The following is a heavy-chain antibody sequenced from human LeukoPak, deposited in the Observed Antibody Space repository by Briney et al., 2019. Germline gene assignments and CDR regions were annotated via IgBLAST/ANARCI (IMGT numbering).Heavy chain of an antibody. J-gene: IGHJ4*02. CDR2: IYYSGST. CDR1: GGSISSYY. V-gene: IGHV4-59*01. CDR3: ARTYDSSGYFFDY. Sequence: SETLSLTCTVSGGSISSYYWSWIRQPPGKGLEWIGYIYYSGSTNYNPSPKSRVTISVDTSKNQFSLKLSSVTAADTAVYYCARTYDSSGYFFDYWGQGTLVTVSS. D-gene: IGHD3-22*01.